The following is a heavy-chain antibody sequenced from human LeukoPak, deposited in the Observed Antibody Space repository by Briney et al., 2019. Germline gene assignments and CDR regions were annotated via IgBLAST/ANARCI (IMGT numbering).Heavy chain of an antibody. J-gene: IGHJ4*02. V-gene: IGHV1-2*06. CDR1: GYTFTGYY. D-gene: IGHD3-22*01. CDR2: INPNSGGT. CDR3: ESNCGGNDNYYDSSGYCH. Sequence: ASVKVSCKASGYTFTGYYMHWVRQAPGQGLEWMGRINPNSGGTNYAQKFQGRVTMTRDTSISTAYMELSRLRSDDTAVYYCESNCGGNDNYYDSSGYCHWGQGTLVTVSS.